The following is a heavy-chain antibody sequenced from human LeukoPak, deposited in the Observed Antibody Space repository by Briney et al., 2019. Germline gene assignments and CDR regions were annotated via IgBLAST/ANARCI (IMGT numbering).Heavy chain of an antibody. CDR2: INHSGST. CDR3: ARGFITIFGVDPFDY. Sequence: SETLSLTCAVYGGSFSGYYWSWIRQPPGKGLEWIEEINHSGSTNYNPSLKSRVTISVDTSKNQFSLKLSSVTAADTAVYYCARGFITIFGVDPFDYWGQGTLVTVSS. CDR1: GGSFSGYY. V-gene: IGHV4-34*01. D-gene: IGHD3-3*01. J-gene: IGHJ4*02.